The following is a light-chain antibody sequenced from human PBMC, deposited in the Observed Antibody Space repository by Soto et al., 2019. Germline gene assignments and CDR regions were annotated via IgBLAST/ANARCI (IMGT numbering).Light chain of an antibody. J-gene: IGKJ2*01. V-gene: IGKV3-20*01. CDR3: QQYGSSPYT. CDR2: AAS. CDR1: QSVSSNN. Sequence: EIVLTQSPGTLSLSPGERATLSCRASQSVSSNNLAWYQQKPGQAPRPLIYAASSRATAIPDRFGGSGSGTDFTLTISRLEPEDFAVYFCQQYGSSPYTFGQRTKLEIK.